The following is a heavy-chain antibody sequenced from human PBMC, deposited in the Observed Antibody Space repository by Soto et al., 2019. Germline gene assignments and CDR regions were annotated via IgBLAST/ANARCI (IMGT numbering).Heavy chain of an antibody. D-gene: IGHD2-2*01. J-gene: IGHJ3*02. CDR1: GGSISGYY. Sequence: SETLSLTCTVSGGSISGYYWRWIRQPPGKGLEWIGHMYYSGSTNYNPSLKSRVTISLDTSKNQFFLKRSSVTAPDTAVYYCARDPEALVVPAANDAFDIWGQGTMVTVSS. V-gene: IGHV4-59*01. CDR2: MYYSGST. CDR3: ARDPEALVVPAANDAFDI.